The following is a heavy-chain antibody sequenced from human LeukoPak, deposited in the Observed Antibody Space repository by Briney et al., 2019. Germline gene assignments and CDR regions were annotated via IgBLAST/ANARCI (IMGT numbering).Heavy chain of an antibody. CDR1: GGSISSYY. D-gene: IGHD6-13*01. CDR3: ARGAFIAAAGTSFDY. Sequence: PSETLSLTCTVSGGSISSYYWSWIRQPPGKGLEWIGSIYHSGSTYYNPPLKSRVTISVDTSKNQFSLKLSSVTAADTAVYYCARGAFIAAAGTSFDYWGQGTLVTVSS. CDR2: IYHSGST. V-gene: IGHV4-38-2*02. J-gene: IGHJ4*02.